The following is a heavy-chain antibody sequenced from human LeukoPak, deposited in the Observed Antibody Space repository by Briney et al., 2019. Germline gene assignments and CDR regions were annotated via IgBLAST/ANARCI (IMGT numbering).Heavy chain of an antibody. J-gene: IGHJ6*04. CDR3: AELGITMIGGV. Sequence: PGGSLRLSCATSGFTFSSYAMSWVRQAPGKGLEWVSYISSTAYTIFYADSVKGRFTISRDNAKNSLYLQMNSLRAEDTAVYYCAELGITMIGGVWGKGTTVTISS. CDR2: ISSTAYTI. V-gene: IGHV3-48*03. CDR1: GFTFSSYA. D-gene: IGHD3-10*02.